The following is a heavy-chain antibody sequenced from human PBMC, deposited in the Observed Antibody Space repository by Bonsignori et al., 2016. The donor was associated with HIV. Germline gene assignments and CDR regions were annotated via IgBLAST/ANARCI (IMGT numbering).Heavy chain of an antibody. J-gene: IGHJ3*02. CDR3: ARDRGYYDSSGQHAFDI. V-gene: IGHV3-21*01. Sequence: GGSLRLSCAASGFTFSSYSMNWVRQAPGKGLEWVSSISSSSSYIYYADSVKGRFTISRDNAKNSLYLQMNSLRAEDTAVYYCARDRGYYDSSGQHAFDIWGQGTMVTVSS. CDR2: ISSSSSYI. D-gene: IGHD3-22*01. CDR1: GFTFSSYS.